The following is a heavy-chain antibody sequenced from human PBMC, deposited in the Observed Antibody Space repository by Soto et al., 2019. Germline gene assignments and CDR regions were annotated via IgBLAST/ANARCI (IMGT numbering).Heavy chain of an antibody. CDR2: INPNSGGT. V-gene: IGHV1-2*02. D-gene: IGHD3-3*01. Sequence: QVQLVQSGAEVKKPGASVKVSCKASGYTFTGYYMHWVRQAPGQGLEWMGWINPNSGGTNYAQKFQGSVTMTRDTSISTAYMELSRLRSDDTAVYYCARYSRQYDFWSGYYHDAFDIWGQGTMVTVSS. J-gene: IGHJ3*02. CDR3: ARYSRQYDFWSGYYHDAFDI. CDR1: GYTFTGYY.